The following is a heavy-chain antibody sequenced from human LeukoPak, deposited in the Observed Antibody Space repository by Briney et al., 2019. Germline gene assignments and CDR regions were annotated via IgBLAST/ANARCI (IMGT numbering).Heavy chain of an antibody. J-gene: IGHJ3*02. D-gene: IGHD4-17*01. CDR3: AATFYGDYADGDAFDI. V-gene: IGHV3-11*01. CDR1: GFTFSDYY. Sequence: GGSLRLSCAASGFTFSDYYMSWIRQAPGKGLEWVSYISSSGSTVYYADSVKGRFTISRDSAKNSLYLQMNSLRAEDTAVYYCAATFYGDYADGDAFDIWGQGTMVTVSS. CDR2: ISSSGSTV.